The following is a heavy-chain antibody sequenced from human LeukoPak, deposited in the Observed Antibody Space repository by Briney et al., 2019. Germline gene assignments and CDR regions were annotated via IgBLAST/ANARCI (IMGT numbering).Heavy chain of an antibody. CDR3: ARDVRNQWEPTAGYAFDI. CDR1: GGTFSSYA. D-gene: IGHD1-26*01. V-gene: IGHV1-69*05. CDR2: IIPIFGTA. J-gene: IGHJ3*02. Sequence: GASVKVSCKASGGTFSSYAISWVRQAPGQGLEWMGRIIPIFGTANYAQKFQGRVTITTDESTSTAYMELSSLRSEDTAVYYCARDVRNQWEPTAGYAFDIWGQGTIVTVSS.